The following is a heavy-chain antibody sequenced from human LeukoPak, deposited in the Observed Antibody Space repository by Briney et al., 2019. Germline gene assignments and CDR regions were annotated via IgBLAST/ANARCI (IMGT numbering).Heavy chain of an antibody. CDR2: IIPILGIA. J-gene: IGHJ4*02. V-gene: IGHV1-69*04. D-gene: IGHD3-10*01. CDR3: ARDGHYGSGSYVAY. Sequence: GASVKVSCKASGGTFSSYAISWVRQAPGQGLEWVGRIIPILGIANYAQKFQGRVTITADKSTSTAYMELSSLRSEDTAVYYCARDGHYGSGSYVAYWGQGTLVTVSS. CDR1: GGTFSSYA.